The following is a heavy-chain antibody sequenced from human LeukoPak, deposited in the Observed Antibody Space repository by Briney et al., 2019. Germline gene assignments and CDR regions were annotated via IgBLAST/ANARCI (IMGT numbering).Heavy chain of an antibody. CDR3: ARDGDDILTGYYSLGGYYFDY. CDR1: GYTFTSYA. Sequence: ASVKVSCKASGYTFTSYAMHWVRQAPGQRLEWMGWINAGNGNTKYSQKFQGRVTITRDTSASTAYMELSSLSSEDTAVYYCARDGDDILTGYYSLGGYYFDYWGQGTLVTVSS. J-gene: IGHJ4*02. CDR2: INAGNGNT. D-gene: IGHD3-9*01. V-gene: IGHV1-3*01.